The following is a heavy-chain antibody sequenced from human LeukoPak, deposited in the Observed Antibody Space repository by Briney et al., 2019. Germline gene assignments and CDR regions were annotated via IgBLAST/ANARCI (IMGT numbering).Heavy chain of an antibody. D-gene: IGHD1-26*01. CDR3: AREGAFGTYAFDI. CDR2: INPNSGGT. J-gene: IGHJ3*02. Sequence: ASVKVSCKASGYTFSSYAMNWVRQAPGQGLEWMGWINPNSGGTNYAQNFQGRVTLTRDTSISTAYMELSRLRSDDTAVYYCAREGAFGTYAFDIWGQGTVVTVSS. CDR1: GYTFSSYA. V-gene: IGHV1-2*02.